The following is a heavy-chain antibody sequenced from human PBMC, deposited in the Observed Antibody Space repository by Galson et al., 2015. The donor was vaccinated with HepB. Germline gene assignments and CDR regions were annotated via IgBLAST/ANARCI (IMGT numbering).Heavy chain of an antibody. CDR2: IFYNVKT. Sequence: SETLSLTCSVSGDSITTDYWSWLRQPPGKELEWIGYIFYNVKTNYNPSLKSRVTMSADPSKNQFSLNLNSVTAEDTAVYYCAKGAGWYGSWGQGTMVTVSS. V-gene: IGHV4-59*01. J-gene: IGHJ3*01. D-gene: IGHD6-19*01. CDR3: AKGAGWYGS. CDR1: GDSITTDY.